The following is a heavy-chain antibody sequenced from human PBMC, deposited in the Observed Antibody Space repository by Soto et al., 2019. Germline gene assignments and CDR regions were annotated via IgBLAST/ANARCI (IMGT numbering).Heavy chain of an antibody. CDR3: ARDPRLELRGVDS. J-gene: IGHJ4*02. CDR2: ISGGGDGT. Sequence: EVQLLESGGGLVQPGGALRLSCAASGSTFGNYAMTWVRQAPGKGLEWVSTISGGGDGTYYADSVKGRFTISRDNSKNTLYLQMNRLRAEDTAVYYCARDPRLELRGVDSWGQGTLVTVSS. CDR1: GSTFGNYA. V-gene: IGHV3-23*01. D-gene: IGHD1-26*01.